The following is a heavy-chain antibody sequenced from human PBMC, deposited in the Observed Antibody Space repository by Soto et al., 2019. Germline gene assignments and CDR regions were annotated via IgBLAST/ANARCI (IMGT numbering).Heavy chain of an antibody. D-gene: IGHD2-2*01. CDR2: IPGSGCST. CDR3: ANIRTDASVSLPRVVPDY. V-gene: IGHV3-23*01. CDR1: GFTISNYA. J-gene: IGHJ4*01. Sequence: GGPMRVPCVASGFTISNYAMSRIRQNPRKGLEWVSAIPGSGCSTFYTGSVNGRFTISRDNSQNTLYLQMNSLRVEDTAVYYCANIRTDASVSLPRVVPDYLRNRSLVTGSS.